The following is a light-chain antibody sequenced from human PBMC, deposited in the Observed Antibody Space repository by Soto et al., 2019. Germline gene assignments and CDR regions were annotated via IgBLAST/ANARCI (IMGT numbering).Light chain of an antibody. J-gene: IGLJ1*01. CDR3: GAWDDRLTAYV. Sequence: QSVLTQPPSLSAAPGQEVTISGSGSGSNVGYNSVSWYQQLPGTAPKLLIYDNYKRPSGIPARFSGSKSGTSASLGITGLQTGDEADYYCGAWDDRLTAYVFGSGTKLTVL. V-gene: IGLV1-51*01. CDR1: GSNVGYNS. CDR2: DNY.